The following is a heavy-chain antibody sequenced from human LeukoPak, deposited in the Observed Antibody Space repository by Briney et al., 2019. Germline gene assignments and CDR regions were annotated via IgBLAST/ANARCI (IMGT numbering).Heavy chain of an antibody. D-gene: IGHD3-10*01. CDR3: AKYVGSGRNYYYYMDV. Sequence: GGSLRLSCAASGFTFSSYAMSWVRQAPGKGLEWVSAISGSGGSTYYADSVKGRFTISRDNSKNTLYLQMNSLRAEDTAVYYCAKYVGSGRNYYYYMDVWGKGTTVTVSS. CDR2: ISGSGGST. CDR1: GFTFSSYA. V-gene: IGHV3-23*01. J-gene: IGHJ6*03.